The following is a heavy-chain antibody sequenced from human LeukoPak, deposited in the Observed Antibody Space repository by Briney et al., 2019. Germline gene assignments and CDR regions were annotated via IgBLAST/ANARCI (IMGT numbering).Heavy chain of an antibody. D-gene: IGHD2-2*02. CDR1: GYTFTGYY. CDR3: ARDRGCSSTSCYTNWFDP. Sequence: ASVKVSCKASGYTFTGYYMHWVRQAPGQGLEWMGWINPNSGGTNYAQKFQGRVTMTRDTSISTAYMELSRLRSDDTAVYYCARDRGCSSTSCYTNWFDPWGQGTLVTVSS. V-gene: IGHV1-2*02. CDR2: INPNSGGT. J-gene: IGHJ5*02.